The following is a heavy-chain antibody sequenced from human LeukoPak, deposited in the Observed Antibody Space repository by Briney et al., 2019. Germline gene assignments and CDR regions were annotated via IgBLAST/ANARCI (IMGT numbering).Heavy chain of an antibody. V-gene: IGHV3-30*02. J-gene: IGHJ4*02. D-gene: IGHD2-15*01. Sequence: GGSLRLSCAASGFPFSDYGMNWVRQAPGKGLEGVAFVRYDGTYKSYGDSVKGRFTVSRDNSKNTLYLQMDSLRAEDTAVYYCAKEGIVVVAAATGHFDYWGQGALVTVSS. CDR2: VRYDGTYK. CDR1: GFPFSDYG. CDR3: AKEGIVVVAAATGHFDY.